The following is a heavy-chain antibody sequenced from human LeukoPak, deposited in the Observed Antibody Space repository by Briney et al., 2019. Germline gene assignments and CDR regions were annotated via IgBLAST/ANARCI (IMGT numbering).Heavy chain of an antibody. CDR3: AKDRRLYINYYDSSGYYEDY. V-gene: IGHV3-23*01. D-gene: IGHD3-22*01. Sequence: GGSLRLSCAASGFTFSSYSMNWVRQAPGKGLEWVSAISGSSGSTYYADSVKGRFTISRDNSKNTLYLQMNSLRAEDTAVYYCAKDRRLYINYYDSSGYYEDYWGQGTLVTVSS. CDR2: ISGSSGST. CDR1: GFTFSSYS. J-gene: IGHJ4*02.